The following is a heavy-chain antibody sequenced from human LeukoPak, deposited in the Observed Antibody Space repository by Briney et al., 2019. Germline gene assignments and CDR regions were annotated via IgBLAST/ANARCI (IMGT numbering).Heavy chain of an antibody. V-gene: IGHV1-8*02. CDR2: MNPNSGNT. CDR3: ARGVNRNSGYFRY. D-gene: IGHD3-22*01. Sequence: ASVKVSCKASGYTFTGYYMHWVRQATGQGLEWMGWMNPNSGNTGYAQKFQGRVTMTRNTSISTAYMELSSLRSEDTAVYYCARGVNRNSGYFRYRGQGTLVTVSS. CDR1: GYTFTGYY. J-gene: IGHJ4*02.